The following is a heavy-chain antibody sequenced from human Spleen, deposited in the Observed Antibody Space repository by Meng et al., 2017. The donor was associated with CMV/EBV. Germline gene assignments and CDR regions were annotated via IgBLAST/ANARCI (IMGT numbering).Heavy chain of an antibody. Sequence: GSLRLSCAASGFTFSSYAMSWVRQAPGKGLEWVSAISGSGGSTYYADSVKGRFTISRDNSKNTLYLQMNSLRAEDTAVYYCAKDWSGYYGNHYYFDYWGQGTLVTVSS. J-gene: IGHJ4*02. CDR1: GFTFSSYA. D-gene: IGHD3-3*01. V-gene: IGHV3-23*01. CDR2: ISGSGGST. CDR3: AKDWSGYYGNHYYFDY.